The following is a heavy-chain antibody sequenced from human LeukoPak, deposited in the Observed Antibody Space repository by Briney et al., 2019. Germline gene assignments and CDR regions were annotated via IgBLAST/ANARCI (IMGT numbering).Heavy chain of an antibody. Sequence: SETLSLTCTVSGDSTSSDRYYGGWVRQPPGKGLEWIVNIYYSGSTYYNPSLKSRVTMSVDTSKNQFFLKLNSVTAADTAVYYCARGRPYSGGYHLDYWGQGTLVTVSA. CDR2: IYYSGST. D-gene: IGHD1-26*01. CDR1: GDSTSSDRYY. CDR3: ARGRPYSGGYHLDY. J-gene: IGHJ4*02. V-gene: IGHV4-39*01.